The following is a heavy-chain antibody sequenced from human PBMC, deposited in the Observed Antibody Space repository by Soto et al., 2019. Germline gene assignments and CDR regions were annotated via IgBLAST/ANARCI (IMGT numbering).Heavy chain of an antibody. CDR3: ARGRKGLRPSAFDI. CDR1: GYAFSNYG. D-gene: IGHD5-12*01. CDR2: LNPNTDKT. J-gene: IGHJ3*02. V-gene: IGHV1-8*01. Sequence: ASVKVSCKASGYAFSNYGINWVRQATGQGLEWMGWLNPNTDKTGSAQKFQGRVTMTRNTSISTAYLELSGLRSDDTAVYYCARGRKGLRPSAFDIWGAATRVTDSS.